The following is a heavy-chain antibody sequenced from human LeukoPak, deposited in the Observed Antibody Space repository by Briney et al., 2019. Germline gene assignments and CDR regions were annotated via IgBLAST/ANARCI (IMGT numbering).Heavy chain of an antibody. CDR1: GFTFSSYS. V-gene: IGHV3-21*01. J-gene: IGHJ5*02. CDR3: ARGVMPQLPDWFDP. D-gene: IGHD2-2*01. CDR2: ISIGSSYI. Sequence: GGSLRLSCAASGFTFSSYSMNWVRQAPGKGLECVSSISIGSSYIYYADSVKGRFTISRDNAKNSLYLQMNSLRAEDTAVYYCARGVMPQLPDWFDPWGQGTLVTVSS.